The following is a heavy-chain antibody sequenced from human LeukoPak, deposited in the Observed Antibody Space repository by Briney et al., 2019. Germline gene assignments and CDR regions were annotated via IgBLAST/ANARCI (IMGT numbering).Heavy chain of an antibody. CDR3: ARGKIWYYDITRDYFDY. CDR2: SNHSGST. V-gene: IGHV4-34*01. D-gene: IGHD3-9*01. J-gene: IGHJ4*02. Sequence: SETLSLTCAVYGGSFSGYYWSWIRQPPGKGLEWIGESNHSGSTNYNPSLKSRVTISVDTSKNQFSLKLSSATAADTAVYYCARGKIWYYDITRDYFDYWGQGTLVTVSS. CDR1: GGSFSGYY.